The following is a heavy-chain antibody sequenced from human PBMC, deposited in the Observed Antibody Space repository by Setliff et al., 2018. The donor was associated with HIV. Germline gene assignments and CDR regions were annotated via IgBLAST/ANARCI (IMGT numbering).Heavy chain of an antibody. Sequence: ASVKVSCKASGYNFGFYGISWVRQAPGQGLEWMGWVNEDNGDRNFAPSVQGRIALTTDTSTNTAYMELTNLRSDDTALYFCVRDEKRAAGGSMYYFAYWGQGTLVTVSS. CDR2: VNEDNGDR. CDR3: VRDEKRAAGGSMYYFAY. J-gene: IGHJ4*02. V-gene: IGHV1-18*01. D-gene: IGHD5-12*01. CDR1: GYNFGFYG.